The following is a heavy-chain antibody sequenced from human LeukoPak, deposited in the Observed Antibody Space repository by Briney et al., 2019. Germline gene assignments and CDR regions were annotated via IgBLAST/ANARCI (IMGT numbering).Heavy chain of an antibody. CDR3: ARDLWMERWLVGELTDY. D-gene: IGHD6-19*01. Sequence: PGGSLRLSCAPSGFTFKSYAMNWVRQSPGKGLEWVSSISGDSTDIYYADSLMGRSTISRDNAKNSLYLQMNSLRAEDTAVYYCARDLWMERWLVGELTDYWGQGTLVTVSS. V-gene: IGHV3-21*01. CDR2: ISGDSTDI. J-gene: IGHJ4*02. CDR1: GFTFKSYA.